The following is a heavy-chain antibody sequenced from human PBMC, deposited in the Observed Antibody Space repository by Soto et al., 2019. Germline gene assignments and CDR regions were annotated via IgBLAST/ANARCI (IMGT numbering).Heavy chain of an antibody. CDR2: IKQDGREK. CDR1: GFGFSSYW. Sequence: EVQLVESGGDLVQPGGSLRLSCAASGFGFSSYWMTWVRQAAGKGLEWVANIKQDGREKYYVASVKGRFTISRDNGNNLLYLQMDSLTPDDTAVYYCAGDGVRNGAYNGWLDPWGQGTLVTVSS. V-gene: IGHV3-7*03. CDR3: AGDGVRNGAYNGWLDP. D-gene: IGHD3-10*01. J-gene: IGHJ5*02.